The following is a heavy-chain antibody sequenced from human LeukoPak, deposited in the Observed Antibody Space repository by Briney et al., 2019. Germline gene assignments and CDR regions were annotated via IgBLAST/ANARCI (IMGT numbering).Heavy chain of an antibody. J-gene: IGHJ6*03. Sequence: ASVKVSCKASGGTFSSYAISWVRQAPGQGLEWMGGIIPTFGTANYAQKFQGRVTITADESTSTAYMELSSLRSEDTAVYYCARSTPGITIFGVVTLRDYYYYMDVWGKGTTVTVSS. V-gene: IGHV1-69*13. CDR3: ARSTPGITIFGVVTLRDYYYYMDV. CDR2: IIPTFGTA. D-gene: IGHD3-3*01. CDR1: GGTFSSYA.